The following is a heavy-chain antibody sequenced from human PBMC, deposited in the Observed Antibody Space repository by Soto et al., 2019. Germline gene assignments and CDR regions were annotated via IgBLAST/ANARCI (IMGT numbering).Heavy chain of an antibody. CDR1: GFTFSDNL. CDR2: LNPDTGNT. Sequence: QVQLVQSGAELKKPGASENISCTASGFTFSDNLINWVRQAPGQGLEWMGWLNPDTGNTRYSETFQGRATISSHSSASIAYLELSDMETQDTSLYFCARDRHSVGPRENAVFEVWCQGTMITVSS. V-gene: IGHV1-3*01. J-gene: IGHJ3*01. D-gene: IGHD1-26*01. CDR3: ARDRHSVGPRENAVFEV.